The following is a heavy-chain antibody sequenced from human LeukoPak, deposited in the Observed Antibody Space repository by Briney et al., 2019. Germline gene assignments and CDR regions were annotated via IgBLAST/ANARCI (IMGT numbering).Heavy chain of an antibody. J-gene: IGHJ3*02. Sequence: SETLSLTCTVSGASISSFYWTWIRQPPGKGLEWIGYIYYSGTTNYNPSLKSRVTISVDTSKNQFSLKLSSVTAADTAVYYCARGARAPDIWGQGTMVTVSS. CDR3: ARGARAPDI. CDR2: IYYSGTT. V-gene: IGHV4-59*01. D-gene: IGHD4/OR15-4a*01. CDR1: GASISSFY.